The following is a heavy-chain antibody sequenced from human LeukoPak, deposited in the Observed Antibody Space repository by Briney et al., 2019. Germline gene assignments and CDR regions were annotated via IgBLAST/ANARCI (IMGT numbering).Heavy chain of an antibody. V-gene: IGHV3-30-3*01. CDR2: ISYDGSNK. J-gene: IGHJ4*02. D-gene: IGHD3-22*01. Sequence: VQPGRSLRLSCAASGFTFSSYAMHWVRQAPGKGLEWVAVISYDGSNKYYADSVKGRFTISRDNSKNTLYLQMNSLRAEDTAVYYCARDALTTMIVVGPIDYWGQGTLVTVSS. CDR1: GFTFSSYA. CDR3: ARDALTTMIVVGPIDY.